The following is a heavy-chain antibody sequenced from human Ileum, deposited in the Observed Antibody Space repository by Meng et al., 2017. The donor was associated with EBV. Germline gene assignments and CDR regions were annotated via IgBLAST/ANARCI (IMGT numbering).Heavy chain of an antibody. V-gene: IGHV4-4*03. Sequence: QVELQESGPGLLKPPATLSLTCAVSGASISSTNWWSWVRQPPGKGLEWIGDIYHSGSTNYNPSLKSRVTISIDASKNQFSLKVTSVTAADTAMYYCANRRPASGPLGDYWGQGTLVTVSS. CDR1: GASISSTNW. J-gene: IGHJ4*02. CDR3: ANRRPASGPLGDY. D-gene: IGHD2-2*01. CDR2: IYHSGST.